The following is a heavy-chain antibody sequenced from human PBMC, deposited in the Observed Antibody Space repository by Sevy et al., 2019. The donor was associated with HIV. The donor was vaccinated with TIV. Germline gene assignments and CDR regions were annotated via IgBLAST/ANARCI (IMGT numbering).Heavy chain of an antibody. J-gene: IGHJ4*02. D-gene: IGHD6-13*01. CDR2: IWYDGNNQ. CDR3: ARDQHHVGWPLDY. CDR1: GFTFSSYG. Sequence: GGSLRLSCAASGFTFSSYGMHWVRQAPGKGLEWVAVIWYDGNNQYYADSVKGRFTISRDNSKNTLYLQMNSLRPEVTAVYYCARDQHHVGWPLDYWGQGTLVTVSS. V-gene: IGHV3-33*01.